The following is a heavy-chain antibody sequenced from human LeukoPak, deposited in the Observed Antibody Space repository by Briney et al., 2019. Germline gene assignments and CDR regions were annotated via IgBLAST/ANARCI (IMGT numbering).Heavy chain of an antibody. CDR2: TNWNGGST. Sequence: GGSLRLSCAASGFTLDDYGMSWVRQAPGKGLEWVSGTNWNGGSTGYADSVKGRFTISRDNSKNTQYLQMNSLGAEDTAVYYCASSGTYYDIVTGPAHFDYWGQGTLVTVSS. J-gene: IGHJ4*02. V-gene: IGHV3-20*04. CDR1: GFTLDDYG. CDR3: ASSGTYYDIVTGPAHFDY. D-gene: IGHD3-9*01.